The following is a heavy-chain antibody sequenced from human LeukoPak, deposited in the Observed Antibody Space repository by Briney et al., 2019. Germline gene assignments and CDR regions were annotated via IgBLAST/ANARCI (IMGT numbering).Heavy chain of an antibody. CDR1: GGSFSGYY. D-gene: IGHD6-13*01. Sequence: PSETLSLTCAVYGGSFSGYYWSWIRQPPGKGLEWIGEINHSGSTNYNPSLKSRVTISVDTSKNQFSLKLSSVTAADTAVYYCARDHSSSWYVFDYWGQGTLVTVSS. CDR3: ARDHSSSWYVFDY. J-gene: IGHJ4*02. V-gene: IGHV4-34*01. CDR2: INHSGST.